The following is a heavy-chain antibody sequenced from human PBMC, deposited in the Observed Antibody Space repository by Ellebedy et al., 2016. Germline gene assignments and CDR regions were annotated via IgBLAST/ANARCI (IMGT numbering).Heavy chain of an antibody. Sequence: GESLKISCGVSGFTFSDYAMSWVRQAPGKGLEWVSTISTRGDNTYYADSVKGRFTISRDNSKNTLYLQMNSLRAEDTAVYYCARDNRRGSYYGYFDYWGQGTLVTVSS. J-gene: IGHJ4*02. D-gene: IGHD1-26*01. CDR2: ISTRGDNT. CDR3: ARDNRRGSYYGYFDY. CDR1: GFTFSDYA. V-gene: IGHV3-23*01.